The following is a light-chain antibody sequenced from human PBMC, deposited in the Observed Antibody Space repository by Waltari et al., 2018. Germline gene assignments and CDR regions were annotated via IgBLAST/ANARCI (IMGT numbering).Light chain of an antibody. Sequence: DRQMPQSPSSLSASVGDRVTIACRASQHIGTFLNRYQQTPGRAPKLLIYAASSLQSGVPSRFSGTGSGTDFTLTISKLQPEDFAPYFCEQSYRTPPVCAFGPGTKLEMK. CDR2: AAS. CDR3: EQSYRTPPVCA. V-gene: IGKV1-39*01. J-gene: IGKJ3*01. CDR1: QHIGTF.